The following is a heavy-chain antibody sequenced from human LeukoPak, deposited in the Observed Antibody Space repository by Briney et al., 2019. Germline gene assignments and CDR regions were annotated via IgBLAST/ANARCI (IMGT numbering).Heavy chain of an antibody. CDR2: IYYSGST. D-gene: IGHD4-11*01. J-gene: IGHJ4*02. CDR3: ARHPMTTVTLFDY. Sequence: SETLSLTCTVSGGSISSSSYYWGWIRQPPGKGLEWIGSIYYSGSTYYNPSLKSRVTISVDTSKNQFSLKLSSVTAADTAVYYCARHPMTTVTLFDYWGQGTLVTVSS. CDR1: GGSISSSSYY. V-gene: IGHV4-39*01.